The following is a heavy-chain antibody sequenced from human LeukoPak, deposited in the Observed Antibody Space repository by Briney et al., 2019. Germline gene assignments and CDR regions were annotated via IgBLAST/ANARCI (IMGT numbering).Heavy chain of an antibody. V-gene: IGHV3-23*01. CDR1: GLTFSSYA. D-gene: IGHD2-15*01. CDR2: ISGSGGST. CDR3: AKTSVGGGRIIGSGYFDI. J-gene: IGHJ4*02. Sequence: GGSLTLSCAASGLTFSSYAMSWVRQAPGKRLEWVSAISGSGGSTHYAGVVKGRFTTSRDNSKNTLYLQMNSLRAEDTAGFYCAKTSVGGGRIIGSGYFDIWGQGTLVTVSS.